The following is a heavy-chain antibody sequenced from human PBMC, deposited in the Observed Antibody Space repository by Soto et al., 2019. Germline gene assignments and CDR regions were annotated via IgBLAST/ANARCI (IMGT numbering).Heavy chain of an antibody. CDR2: IKSKTDGGTT. CDR3: TTYCSGGSCYYRYFDY. V-gene: IGHV3-15*01. Sequence: EVQLVESGGGLVKPGGSLRLSCAASGFTFSNAWMSWVRQAPGKGLEWVGRIKSKTDGGTTDYAAPVKGRFTISRDDSKNTLYLQMNSLKTEETAVYYCTTYCSGGSCYYRYFDYWGQGTLVTVSS. CDR1: GFTFSNAW. J-gene: IGHJ4*02. D-gene: IGHD2-15*01.